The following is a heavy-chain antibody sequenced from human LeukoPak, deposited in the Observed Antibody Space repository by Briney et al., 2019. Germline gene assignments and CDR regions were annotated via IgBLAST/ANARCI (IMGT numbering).Heavy chain of an antibody. CDR3: AREMATITVLFDY. CDR2: IIPIFGTA. CDR1: GGTFSSYA. Sequence: SVKVSCKASGGTFSSYAISWVRQAPGQGLEWMGRIIPIFGTANYAQKFQGRVTITTDESTSTAYMELSSLRSEDAAVYYCAREMATITVLFDYWGQGTLVTVSS. J-gene: IGHJ4*02. D-gene: IGHD5-24*01. V-gene: IGHV1-69*05.